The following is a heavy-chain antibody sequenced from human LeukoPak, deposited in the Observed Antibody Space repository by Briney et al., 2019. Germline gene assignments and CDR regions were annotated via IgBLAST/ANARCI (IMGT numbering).Heavy chain of an antibody. V-gene: IGHV1-18*01. J-gene: IGHJ4*02. Sequence: ASVKVSCKASGYTFTSYGISWVRQAPGQGLEWMGWISAYNGNTNYAQKLQGRVTMTTDTSTSTAYMELRSLRSDDTAVYYCARLGYSYGSRSGVPEDYWGQGTLVTVSS. D-gene: IGHD5-18*01. CDR1: GYTFTSYG. CDR3: ARLGYSYGSRSGVPEDY. CDR2: ISAYNGNT.